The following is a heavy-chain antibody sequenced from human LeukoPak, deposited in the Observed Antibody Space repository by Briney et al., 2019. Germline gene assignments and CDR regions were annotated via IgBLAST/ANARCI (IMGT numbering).Heavy chain of an antibody. J-gene: IGHJ4*02. CDR3: ARESGGNTPYYFDY. CDR1: GFTFSTYA. Sequence: GGSLRLSCAASGFTFSTYALHWVRQAPGKGLEWVAVISYDDGSNKYYADSVKGRFTISRDNSKDTLYLQMNSLRTEDTAVYYCARESGGNTPYYFDYWGQGTLVTVSS. V-gene: IGHV3-30*04. D-gene: IGHD2-2*02. CDR2: ISYDDGSNK.